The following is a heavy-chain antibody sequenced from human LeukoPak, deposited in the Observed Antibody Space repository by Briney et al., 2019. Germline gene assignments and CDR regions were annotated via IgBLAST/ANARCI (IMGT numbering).Heavy chain of an antibody. J-gene: IGHJ4*02. Sequence: SETLSLTCTVSGGSINSHYWSWIRQPPGKGLEWIGYVFYPGSTNYNPSLKSRVTMSLDMSRDQFSLRLTSVTAADTAIYYCASRPAGSTWYGVFDYWGQGTLVTVSS. V-gene: IGHV4-59*11. CDR1: GGSINSHY. D-gene: IGHD6-13*01. CDR2: VFYPGST. CDR3: ASRPAGSTWYGVFDY.